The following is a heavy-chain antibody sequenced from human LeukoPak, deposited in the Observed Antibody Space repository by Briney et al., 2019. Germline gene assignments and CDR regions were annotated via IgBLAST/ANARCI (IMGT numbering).Heavy chain of an antibody. CDR2: IIPIFGTA. CDR3: ARVPQRIVVVPAAHMPPYYYGMDV. V-gene: IGHV1-69*13. D-gene: IGHD2-2*01. CDR1: GYTFTGYY. J-gene: IGHJ6*02. Sequence: SVKVSCKASGYTFTGYYMHWVRQAPGQGLEWMGGIIPIFGTANYAQKFQGRVTITADESTSTAYMELSSLRSEDTAVYYCARVPQRIVVVPAAHMPPYYYGMDVWGQGTTVTVSS.